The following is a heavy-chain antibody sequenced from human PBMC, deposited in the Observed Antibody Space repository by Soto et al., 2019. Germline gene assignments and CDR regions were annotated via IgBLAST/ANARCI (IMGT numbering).Heavy chain of an antibody. V-gene: IGHV4-59*08. CDR3: ARQLGYGIGSRGMNWRFDP. CDR2: IQYSGST. J-gene: IGHJ5*02. Sequence: SETLSLTCTVSGGSISSYYWSWIRQPPGKGLEWIGYIQYSGSTNYNPSLKSRVTISLDTSKTHFSLELSSLTAADTAVYYCARQLGYGIGSRGMNWRFDPWVQGTLVTVSS. CDR1: GGSISSYY. D-gene: IGHD2-15*01.